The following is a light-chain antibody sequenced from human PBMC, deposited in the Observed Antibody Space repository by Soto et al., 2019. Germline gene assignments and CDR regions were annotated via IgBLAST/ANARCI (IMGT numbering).Light chain of an antibody. CDR2: DAS. CDR3: QQRSNWPRGT. CDR1: QSVSSSH. V-gene: IGKV3-11*01. J-gene: IGKJ1*01. Sequence: EIVLTQSPGTLSLSPGERATLSCRASQSVSSSHLAWYQQKPGQAPRLLIYDASNRATGIPARFSGSGSGTDFTLTISSLEPEDFAVYYCQQRSNWPRGTFGQGTKVDIK.